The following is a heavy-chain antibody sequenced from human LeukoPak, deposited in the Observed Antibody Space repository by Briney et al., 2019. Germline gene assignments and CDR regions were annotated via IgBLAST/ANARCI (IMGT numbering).Heavy chain of an antibody. D-gene: IGHD3-16*02. CDR3: ARQESRNYHFEGLDY. V-gene: IGHV3-30*03. CDR1: GFTFSSYS. J-gene: IGHJ4*02. Sequence: QSGGSLRLSCAASGFTFSSYSMNWVRQAPGKGLEWVASISYNGRNKYYADSVKGRFTIDRDNSKNIVYLQMNSLKPDDTAVYSCARQESRNYHFEGLDYWGQGTLVTVSS. CDR2: ISYNGRNK.